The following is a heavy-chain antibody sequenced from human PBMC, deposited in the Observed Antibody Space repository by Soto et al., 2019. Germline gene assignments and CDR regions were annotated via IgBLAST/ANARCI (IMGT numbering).Heavy chain of an antibody. CDR2: IYYSGST. D-gene: IGHD5-18*01. CDR3: ARDLGYSYGYPHYYYYGMDV. V-gene: IGHV4-59*01. J-gene: IGHJ6*02. CDR1: GGSISSYY. Sequence: QVQLQESGPGLVKPSETLSLTCTVSGGSISSYYWSWIRQPPGKGLEWIGYIYYSGSTNYNPSLKSRVTISVDTSKNQFSLKLSSVTAADTAVYYCARDLGYSYGYPHYYYYGMDVWGQGTTVTVSS.